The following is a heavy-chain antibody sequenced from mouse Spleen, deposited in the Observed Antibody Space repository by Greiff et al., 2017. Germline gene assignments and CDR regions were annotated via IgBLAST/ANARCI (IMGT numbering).Heavy chain of an antibody. D-gene: IGHD2-1*01. CDR3: ARRTYGNYEDY. CDR2: IDPSDSYT. V-gene: IGHV1-69*01. CDR1: GYTFTSYW. J-gene: IGHJ2*01. Sequence: VQLQQPGAELVMPGASVKLSCKASGYTFTSYWMHWVKQRPGQGLEWIGEIDPSDSYTNYNQKFKGKATLTVDKSSSTAYMQLSSLTSEDSAVYYCARRTYGNYEDYWGQGTTLTVSS.